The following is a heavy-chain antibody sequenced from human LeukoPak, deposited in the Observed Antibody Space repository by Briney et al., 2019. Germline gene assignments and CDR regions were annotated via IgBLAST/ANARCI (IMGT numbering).Heavy chain of an antibody. Sequence: AGGSLRLSCAASGFTFSSYAMSWVRQAPGKGLEWVSAISGSGGSTYYADSVKGRFTISRDNSKNTLYLQMNSLRAEDTAVYYCAKPHGDYDAFDIWGQGTMVTVSS. D-gene: IGHD4-17*01. CDR1: GFTFSSYA. V-gene: IGHV3-23*01. J-gene: IGHJ3*02. CDR3: AKPHGDYDAFDI. CDR2: ISGSGGST.